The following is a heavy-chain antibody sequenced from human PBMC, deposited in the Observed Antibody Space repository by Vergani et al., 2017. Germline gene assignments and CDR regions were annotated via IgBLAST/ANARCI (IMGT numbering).Heavy chain of an antibody. CDR3: AKHFRGWGIDY. V-gene: IGHV3-30*02. CDR2: IKFDGSNQ. CDR1: GFTLSNYD. Sequence: QVQLVESGGGVVQRGGSLRLSCATSGFTLSNYDMQWIRQGPGKGLEFVAFIKFDGSNQYYADSVKGVFTLSRDFSKNTLYLQMNSLRTDDTATYYCAKHFRGWGIDYWGQGTQVIVSS. J-gene: IGHJ4*02. D-gene: IGHD3-16*01.